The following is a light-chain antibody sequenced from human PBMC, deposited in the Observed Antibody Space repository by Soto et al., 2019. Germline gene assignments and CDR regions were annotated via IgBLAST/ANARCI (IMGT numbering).Light chain of an antibody. CDR1: QSVSSSY. Sequence: DIVLTQSPGSLSLSPGERATLSCRASQSVSSSYLAWYQQKPGQAPRLLIYGASSRATGIPDRFSGSGSGTDFTLTISRLEPEDFAVYYCQQYGSSPPWAFGQGTKV. CDR2: GAS. V-gene: IGKV3-20*01. CDR3: QQYGSSPPWA. J-gene: IGKJ1*01.